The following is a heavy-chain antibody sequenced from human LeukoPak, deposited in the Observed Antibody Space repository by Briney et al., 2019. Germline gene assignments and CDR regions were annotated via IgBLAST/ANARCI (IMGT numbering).Heavy chain of an antibody. CDR3: ARHGYSSGYYGCFDS. Sequence: GGSLRLSCAASGFTVSGYYMSWVRQAPGQGLEWVSVIHSGGSTYYADSVKGRFSISRDNSKNALYLQMSSLRAEDTAVYYCARHGYSSGYYGCFDSWGQGTLVSVSS. CDR2: IHSGGST. D-gene: IGHD6-19*01. CDR1: GFTVSGYY. V-gene: IGHV3-66*04. J-gene: IGHJ4*02.